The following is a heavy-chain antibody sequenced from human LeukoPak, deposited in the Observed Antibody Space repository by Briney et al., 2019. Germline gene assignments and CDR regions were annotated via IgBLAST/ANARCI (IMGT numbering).Heavy chain of an antibody. CDR2: IYYSGST. Sequence: PSETLSLTCTVSGGSISSYYWSWIRQPPGKGLEWIGYIYYSGSTNYNPSLKSRVTISVDTSKNQFSLKLSSVTAADTAVYYCARVDFMITFGGVIVIHGMDVWGQGTTVTVSS. CDR3: ARVDFMITFGGVIVIHGMDV. CDR1: GGSISSYY. D-gene: IGHD3-16*02. J-gene: IGHJ6*02. V-gene: IGHV4-59*12.